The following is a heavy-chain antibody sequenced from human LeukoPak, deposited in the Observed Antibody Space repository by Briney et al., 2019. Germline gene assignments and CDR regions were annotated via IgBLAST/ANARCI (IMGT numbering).Heavy chain of an antibody. CDR2: IYYSGST. J-gene: IGHJ6*03. CDR1: GGSISSYY. D-gene: IGHD3-10*01. Sequence: SETLSLTCTVSGGSISSYYWSWIRQPPGKGLEWIGYIYYSGSTNYNPSLKSRVTISVDTSKNQFSLKLSSVTAADTAVYYCARAGLYYYGSGSSRMDVWGKGTTVTISS. CDR3: ARAGLYYYGSGSSRMDV. V-gene: IGHV4-59*01.